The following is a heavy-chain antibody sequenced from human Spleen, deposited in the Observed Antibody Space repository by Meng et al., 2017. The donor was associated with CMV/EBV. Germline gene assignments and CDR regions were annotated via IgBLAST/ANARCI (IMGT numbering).Heavy chain of an antibody. J-gene: IGHJ4*02. CDR2: ISYDGSNK. D-gene: IGHD3-3*01. CDR3: ASDRAFLEWLFTFDY. Sequence: SGFTFSSYAMHWVRQAPGKGLKWVAVISYDGSNKYYADSVKGRFTISRDNSKNTLYLQMNSLRAEDTAVYYCASDRAFLEWLFTFDYWGQGTLVTVSS. V-gene: IGHV3-30*04. CDR1: GFTFSSYA.